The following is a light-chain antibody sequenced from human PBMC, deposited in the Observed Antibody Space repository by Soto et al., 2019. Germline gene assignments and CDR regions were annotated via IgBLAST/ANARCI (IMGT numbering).Light chain of an antibody. J-gene: IGKJ1*01. CDR3: QQYNSYWT. V-gene: IGKV1-5*03. CDR2: KAS. Sequence: DIQMTQSPSTLSASVGDSVTITCRASQSISSWLAWYQQKPGKAPKLLIYKASSLESGVPSRFSGSGSGTEFTLTISSLQPDDFATYYCQQYNSYWTFGQGTKVDNK. CDR1: QSISSW.